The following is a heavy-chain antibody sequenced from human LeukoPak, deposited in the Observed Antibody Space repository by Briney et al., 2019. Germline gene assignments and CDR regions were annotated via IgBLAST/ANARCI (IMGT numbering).Heavy chain of an antibody. Sequence: SETLSLTCTVSGGSISSYYWNWIRQPAGKGLEWIGRIYTSGSTNYNPSLKSRVTMSVDTSKNQFSLKLSSVTAADTAVYYCARDQIVVVSRAYYYYYMDVWGKGTTVTISS. CDR1: GGSISSYY. CDR2: IYTSGST. CDR3: ARDQIVVVSRAYYYYYMDV. J-gene: IGHJ6*03. V-gene: IGHV4-4*07. D-gene: IGHD3-22*01.